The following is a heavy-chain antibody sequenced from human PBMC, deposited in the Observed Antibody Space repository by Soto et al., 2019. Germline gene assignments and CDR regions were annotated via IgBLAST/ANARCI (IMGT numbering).Heavy chain of an antibody. CDR3: ARGQTNVWYFDH. Sequence: QVQLQESGPRLVKPSETLSLTCTVSGGSGSGYHWNWVRQPPGKRLEWIGHIYSSGTTNYNPSLRSRLXIXIYXSKNQFSLKMNSVTAADTAVYYCARGQTNVWYFDHWGQGTLVTVSS. V-gene: IGHV4-59*02. CDR1: GGSGSGYH. CDR2: IYSSGTT. J-gene: IGHJ4*02.